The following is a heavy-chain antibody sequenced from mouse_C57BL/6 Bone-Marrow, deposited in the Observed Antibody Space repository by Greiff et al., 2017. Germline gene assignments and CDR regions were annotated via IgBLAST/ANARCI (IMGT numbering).Heavy chain of an antibody. V-gene: IGHV5-6*01. CDR1: GFTFSSYG. J-gene: IGHJ2*01. Sequence: EVQLQESGGDLVKPGGSLKLSCAASGFTFSSYGMSWVRQTPDKRLEWVATISSGGSYTYYPDSVKGRFTISRDNAKNTLYLQMSSLKSEDTAMYYCARVLLRSFFDYWGQGTTLTVSS. CDR3: ARVLLRSFFDY. CDR2: ISSGGSYT. D-gene: IGHD1-1*01.